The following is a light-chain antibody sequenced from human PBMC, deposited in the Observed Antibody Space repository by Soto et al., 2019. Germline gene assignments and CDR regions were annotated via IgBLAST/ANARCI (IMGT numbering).Light chain of an antibody. CDR1: QSVSRS. CDR2: GAS. CDR3: QQYNNWPPT. J-gene: IGKJ1*01. Sequence: EIVMTQSPATLSVSPGESATLSCRASQSVSRSLAWYQQNPGQPPRLLISGASARATGIPARFSGSGSGTEFTLTISSLQSEDFAVYYCQQYNNWPPTFGHGTKVEI. V-gene: IGKV3-15*01.